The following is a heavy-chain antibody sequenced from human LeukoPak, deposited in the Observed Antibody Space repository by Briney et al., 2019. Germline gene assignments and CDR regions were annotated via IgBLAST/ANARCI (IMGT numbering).Heavy chain of an antibody. CDR1: GGSISSSSYY. CDR3: ARAVVPAAHFDY. Sequence: SETLSLTCAVSGGSISSSSYYWGWIRQPPGKGLEWIGSIYYSGSTYYNPSLKSRVTISVDTSKNQFSLKLSSVTAADTAVYYCARAVVPAAHFDYWGQGTLVTVSS. CDR2: IYYSGST. J-gene: IGHJ4*02. V-gene: IGHV4-39*01. D-gene: IGHD2-2*01.